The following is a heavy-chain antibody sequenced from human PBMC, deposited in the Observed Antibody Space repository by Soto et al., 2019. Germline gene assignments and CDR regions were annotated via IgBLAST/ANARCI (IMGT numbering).Heavy chain of an antibody. Sequence: EVQLVESGGGLVKPGGSPRLSCAASGFTFSDYSMLWVRQAPGTGLEWLSFIANGDNHIFYSDSVKGRFTISSDNAKNTVSLHLNSLRADDTAVYYCARENGHCSSDACNRGAFDIWGQGTMVTVSS. CDR3: ARENGHCSSDACNRGAFDI. J-gene: IGHJ3*02. V-gene: IGHV3-21*01. CDR1: GFTFSDYS. CDR2: IANGDNHI. D-gene: IGHD2-2*01.